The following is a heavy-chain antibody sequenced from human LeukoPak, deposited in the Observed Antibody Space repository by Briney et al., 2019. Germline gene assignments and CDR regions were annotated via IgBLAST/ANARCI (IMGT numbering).Heavy chain of an antibody. D-gene: IGHD1-26*01. CDR1: GFIFSSNY. J-gene: IGHJ4*02. V-gene: IGHV3-23*01. CDR3: VKDYQVGNSPAFGDY. Sequence: PGGSLRLSCAASGFIFSSNYMSWVRQAPGKGLEWVSGLIENGATTYYADSVKGRFTISRDNSRNTMYLQMNSLRVEDTAVYYCVKDYQVGNSPAFGDYWGQGTLVTISS. CDR2: LIENGATT.